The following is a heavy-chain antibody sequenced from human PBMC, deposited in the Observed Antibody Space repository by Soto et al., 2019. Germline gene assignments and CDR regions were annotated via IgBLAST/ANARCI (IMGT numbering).Heavy chain of an antibody. CDR3: ARDSRRVGATSDLDY. Sequence: EVQLVESGGGLVQPGGSLRLSCAASGFTFSNYWMSWVRQAPGKGLEWVANIKGDGSEKYYVDSMKGRFTISRDNAENSLYLQLNSLRVEDTALYYCARDSRRVGATSDLDYWGQGTLVIVSS. J-gene: IGHJ4*02. D-gene: IGHD1-26*01. V-gene: IGHV3-7*01. CDR1: GFTFSNYW. CDR2: IKGDGSEK.